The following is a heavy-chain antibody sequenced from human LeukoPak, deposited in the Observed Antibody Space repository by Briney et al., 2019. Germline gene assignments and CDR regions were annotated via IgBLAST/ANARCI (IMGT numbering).Heavy chain of an antibody. CDR1: GGSISSGGYY. D-gene: IGHD6-13*01. J-gene: IGHJ6*02. CDR2: IYYSGST. CDR3: ARLLAAAGTYYYYGMDV. V-gene: IGHV4-31*03. Sequence: SQTLSLTCTVSGGSISSGGYYWSWIRQHPGKGLEWIGYIYYSGSTYYNPSLKSRVTISVDTSKNQFSLKLSSVTAADTAVYYCARLLAAAGTYYYYGMDVWGQGTTVTVSS.